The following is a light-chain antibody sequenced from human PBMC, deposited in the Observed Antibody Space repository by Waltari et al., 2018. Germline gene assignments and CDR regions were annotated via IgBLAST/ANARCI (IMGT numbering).Light chain of an antibody. CDR3: CSYAAGSLYV. V-gene: IGLV2-11*01. CDR2: DVT. Sequence: QSALTQPRPVSGSPGQSVTIPCTGTSSDVGGYHFVSWYQQPPGKAPKFMIYDVTKRPSGVPDRFSGSKSGNTASLTISGLQAEDEADYYCCSYAAGSLYVFGTGTKVTVL. CDR1: SSDVGGYHF. J-gene: IGLJ1*01.